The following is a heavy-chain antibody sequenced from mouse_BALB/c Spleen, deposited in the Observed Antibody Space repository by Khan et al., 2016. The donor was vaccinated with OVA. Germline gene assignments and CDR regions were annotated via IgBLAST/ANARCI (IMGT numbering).Heavy chain of an antibody. CDR1: GYTFTNYD. V-gene: IGHV1-85*01. CDR2: IFPGDDST. J-gene: IGHJ4*01. Sequence: QVRLQQSGTELVKPGASVKLSCKAYGYTFTNYDINWVRQRPKQGLEWIGWIFPGDDSTKYNEKFKDKATLTTDKSSSTAYMQLSRLTSEDSAVYFCARRRGSMDYWGQGTSVTVSS. CDR3: ARRRGSMDY.